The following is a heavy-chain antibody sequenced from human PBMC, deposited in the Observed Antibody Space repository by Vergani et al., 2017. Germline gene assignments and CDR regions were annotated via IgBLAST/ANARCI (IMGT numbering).Heavy chain of an antibody. Sequence: QVQVVQSGAEVKKSGAPVKVSCKTSGYTFSNYYMHWVRKAPGQGLEWMGIINPSGGHTNYAQKFQGRVTMTRDTFTSTVYMELSSLRSEDTAIYYCARGEYCIFAGLQYWGNGTLVTVSA. J-gene: IGHJ4*03. CDR3: ARGEYCIFAGLQY. CDR2: INPSGGHT. D-gene: IGHD3-9*01. CDR1: GYTFSNYY. V-gene: IGHV1-46*03.